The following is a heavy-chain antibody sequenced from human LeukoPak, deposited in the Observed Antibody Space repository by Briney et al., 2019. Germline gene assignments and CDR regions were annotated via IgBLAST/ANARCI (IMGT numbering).Heavy chain of an antibody. D-gene: IGHD6-6*01. CDR2: IYPGDSDT. V-gene: IGHV5-51*01. CDR1: GYSFTSYW. J-gene: IGHJ6*03. CDR3: ARQARSIAPYYYYMDV. Sequence: GEXLKISCKGSGYSFTSYWIGWVRQMPGKGLEWMGIIYPGDSDTRYSPSFQGQVTISADKSINTAYLQWSSLKSSDTAMYYCARQARSIAPYYYYMDVWGKGTTVTVSS.